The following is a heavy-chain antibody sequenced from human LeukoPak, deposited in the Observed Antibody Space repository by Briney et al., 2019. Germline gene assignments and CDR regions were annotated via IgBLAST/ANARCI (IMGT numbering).Heavy chain of an antibody. Sequence: GGSLRLSCAASGFTFSSYGMHWVRQAPGKGLEWVAVISYDGSNKYYADSVKGRFTISRDNSKNTLYLQTNSLRAEDTAVYYCAKDLFTYYYDSSGFEHWGQGTLVTVSS. V-gene: IGHV3-30*18. D-gene: IGHD3-22*01. CDR3: AKDLFTYYYDSSGFEH. CDR2: ISYDGSNK. J-gene: IGHJ1*01. CDR1: GFTFSSYG.